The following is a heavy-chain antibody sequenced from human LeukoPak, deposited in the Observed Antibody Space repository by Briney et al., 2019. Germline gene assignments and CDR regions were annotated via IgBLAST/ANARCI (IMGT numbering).Heavy chain of an antibody. CDR2: TYYSGRT. CDR3: ALRRLTSAQIIEDNWFDP. V-gene: IGHV4-61*08. CDR1: GGSVSSSGYS. Sequence: SETLSLTCTVSGGSVSSSGYSWNWIRQPPGKTLEWIGYTYYSGRTNYNPSLKSRVTISLNTSKNQFSLRLTSVTAADTAVYYCALRRLTSAQIIEDNWFDPWGQGTLVTVSS. D-gene: IGHD2/OR15-2a*01. J-gene: IGHJ5*02.